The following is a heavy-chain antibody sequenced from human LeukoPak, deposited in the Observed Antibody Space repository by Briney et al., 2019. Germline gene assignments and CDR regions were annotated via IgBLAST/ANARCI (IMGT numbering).Heavy chain of an antibody. D-gene: IGHD3-10*01. CDR3: ARGASVYGSMDPHPNDY. J-gene: IGHJ4*02. V-gene: IGHV1-2*02. CDR1: GCTFTGYY. Sequence: ASVKVSCKASGCTFTGYYMHWVRQAPGQGLEWMGWINPNSGGTNYAQKFQGRVTMTRDTSISTAYMELSRLRSDDTAVYYCARGASVYGSMDPHPNDYWSQGTLVTVSS. CDR2: INPNSGGT.